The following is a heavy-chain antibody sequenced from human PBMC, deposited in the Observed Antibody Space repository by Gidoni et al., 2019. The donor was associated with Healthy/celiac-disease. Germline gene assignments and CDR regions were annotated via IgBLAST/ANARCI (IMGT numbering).Heavy chain of an antibody. CDR2: INPSCGSQ. V-gene: IGHV1-46*03. CDR1: GYTFTSYY. J-gene: IGHJ4*02. CDR3: AREGSSWSFDY. D-gene: IGHD6-13*01. Sequence: QVQLVQSGAEVKQPGASVKASCKASGYTFTSYYMHWVRQAPGQGLEWMGIINPSCGSQSYAQKFQGRVTMTRDTSTSTVYMELSSLRSEDTAVYYCAREGSSWSFDYWGQGTLVTVSS.